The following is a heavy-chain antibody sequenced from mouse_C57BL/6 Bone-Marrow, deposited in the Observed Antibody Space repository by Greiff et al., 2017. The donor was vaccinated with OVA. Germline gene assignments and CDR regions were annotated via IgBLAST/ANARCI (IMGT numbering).Heavy chain of an antibody. CDR1: GFSLTSYG. CDR3: ARSICYDDDRGMDY. CDR2: IWSGGST. D-gene: IGHD2-4*01. V-gene: IGHV2-2*01. Sequence: QVQLQQSGPGLVQPSQSLSITCTVSGFSLTSYGVHWVRQSPGKGLEWLGVIWSGGSTDYNAAFISRLSISKDNSKSQVLFKMNSLQADDTAIEYWARSICYDDDRGMDYWGQGTSVTVSS. J-gene: IGHJ4*01.